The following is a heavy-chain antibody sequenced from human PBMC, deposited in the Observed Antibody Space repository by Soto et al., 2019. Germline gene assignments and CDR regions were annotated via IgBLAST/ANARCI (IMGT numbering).Heavy chain of an antibody. J-gene: IGHJ4*02. V-gene: IGHV1-69*06. D-gene: IGHD2-21*02. Sequence: QVQLVQSGAEVKKPGSSVKISCKASGGTFSSNTINWVRQAAGQGLEWMGGIIPLFGTPNYPEKFQGSVTITADKSTNTEYMELSGLRSEDTAVYYCASKAACGGDCYAFDSWGQGTLVAVS. CDR3: ASKAACGGDCYAFDS. CDR2: IIPLFGTP. CDR1: GGTFSSNT.